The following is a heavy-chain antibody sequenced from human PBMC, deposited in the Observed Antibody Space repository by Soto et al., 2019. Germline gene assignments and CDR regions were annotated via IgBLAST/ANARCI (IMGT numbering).Heavy chain of an antibody. J-gene: IGHJ1*01. CDR1: GGTFSSYT. CDR3: ARAFRGSYGDFGAYFQH. Sequence: QVQLVQSGAEVKKPGSSVKVSCKASGGTFSSYTISWVRQAPGQGLEWMGRIIPILGIANYAQKFQGRVTLTADKYTSKAYMELSRLRSEDTAVYYCARAFRGSYGDFGAYFQHWGQGTLVTVSS. V-gene: IGHV1-69*02. D-gene: IGHD4-17*01. CDR2: IIPILGIA.